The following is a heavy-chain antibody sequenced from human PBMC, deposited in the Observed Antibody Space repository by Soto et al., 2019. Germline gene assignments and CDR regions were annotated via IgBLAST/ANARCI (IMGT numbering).Heavy chain of an antibody. Sequence: EVQLLESGGGLVQPGGSLRLSCTASGFTFSNYIMNWVRQVPGKGLEWVSAIHSGGHTTFYADSVQGRFTISRDDSKSTLYLQMNSLTAEDTAVYYCAKHLGISYSGGLDHWGQGTLITVSS. CDR2: IHSGGHTT. D-gene: IGHD1-26*01. CDR1: GFTFSNYI. V-gene: IGHV3-23*01. CDR3: AKHLGISYSGGLDH. J-gene: IGHJ4*02.